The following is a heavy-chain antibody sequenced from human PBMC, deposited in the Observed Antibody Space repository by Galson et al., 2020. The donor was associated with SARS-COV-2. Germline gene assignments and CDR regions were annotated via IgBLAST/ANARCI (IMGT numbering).Heavy chain of an antibody. Sequence: SVKVSCKASGGTFSSYAISWVRQAPGQGLEWMGGIIPIFGTANYAQKFQGRVTITADESTSTAYMELSSLRSEDTAVYYCARNHWNYDYYYYYGMDVWGQGTTVTVSS. J-gene: IGHJ6*02. CDR2: IIPIFGTA. V-gene: IGHV1-69*13. D-gene: IGHD1-7*01. CDR3: ARNHWNYDYYYYYGMDV. CDR1: GGTFSSYA.